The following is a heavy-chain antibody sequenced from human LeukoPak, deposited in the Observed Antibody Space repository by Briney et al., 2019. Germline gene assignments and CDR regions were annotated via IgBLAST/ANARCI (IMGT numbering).Heavy chain of an antibody. CDR3: ARDLWSDYYGSGSRYSGDY. D-gene: IGHD3-10*01. J-gene: IGHJ4*02. V-gene: IGHV1-69*01. CDR2: IIPIFGTA. CDR1: GGXFSSYA. Sequence: SVKVSCKASGGXFSSYAISWVRQAPGQGREWIGRIIPIFGTANYAQKFQGRVTITADESTSTAYMELSSLRSEDTAVYYCARDLWSDYYGSGSRYSGDYWGQGTLVTVSS.